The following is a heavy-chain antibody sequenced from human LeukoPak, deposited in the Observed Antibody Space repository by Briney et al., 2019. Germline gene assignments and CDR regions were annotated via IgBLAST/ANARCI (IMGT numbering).Heavy chain of an antibody. V-gene: IGHV4-39*01. J-gene: IGHJ3*02. CDR3: WRRPSSGWYSYAFDI. CDR1: GGSISSSSYY. D-gene: IGHD6-19*01. CDR2: IYYSGST. Sequence: SETLSLTCTVSGGSISSSSYYWGWIRQPPGKGLEWIGSIYYSGSTYYNPSLKSRVTISVDTSKNQFSLKLSSVTAADTAVYYCWRRPSSGWYSYAFDICGQGTMVTVSS.